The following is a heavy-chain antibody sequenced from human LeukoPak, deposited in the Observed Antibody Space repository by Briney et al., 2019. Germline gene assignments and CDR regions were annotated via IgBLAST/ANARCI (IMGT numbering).Heavy chain of an antibody. V-gene: IGHV3-30-3*01. D-gene: IGHD6-19*01. CDR3: ARDGPSGWYYFDY. J-gene: IGHJ4*02. Sequence: GGSLRLSCAASGFTFSSYAMHWVRQAPGKGLEWVAVISYDGSNKYYADSVKGRFTISRDNSKNTLYLQMNSLRVEDTAVYYCARDGPSGWYYFDYWGQGTLVTVSS. CDR1: GFTFSSYA. CDR2: ISYDGSNK.